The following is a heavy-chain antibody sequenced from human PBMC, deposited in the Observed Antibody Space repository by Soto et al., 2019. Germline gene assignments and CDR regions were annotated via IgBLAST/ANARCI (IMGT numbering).Heavy chain of an antibody. CDR3: ASHYDSSXYYYRGLDY. CDR2: IIPIFGTA. Sequence: QVQLVQSGAEVKKPGSSVKVSCKASGGTFSSYAISWVRQAPGQGLEWMGGIIPIFGTADYAQKFQGRVTITADESTSTGNMELSSLRSEDTAVYYCASHYDSSXYYYRGLDYWGQGTLVTVSS. D-gene: IGHD3-22*01. CDR1: GGTFSSYA. J-gene: IGHJ4*02. V-gene: IGHV1-69*12.